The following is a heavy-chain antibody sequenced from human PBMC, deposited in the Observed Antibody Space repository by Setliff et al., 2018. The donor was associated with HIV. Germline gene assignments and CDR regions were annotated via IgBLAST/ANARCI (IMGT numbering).Heavy chain of an antibody. V-gene: IGHV1-2*02. D-gene: IGHD3-10*01. Sequence: ASVKVSCKASGYTFSDYYLHWVRQAPGQGLEWMGWINGNTGATNYAQKFQGRVTITRDTSMYTAYMELTRLRFDDTAVYSCARGGDDSGPGTWTFDCWGRGALVTVSS. CDR3: ARGGDDSGPGTWTFDC. CDR1: GYTFSDYY. CDR2: INGNTGAT. J-gene: IGHJ4*02.